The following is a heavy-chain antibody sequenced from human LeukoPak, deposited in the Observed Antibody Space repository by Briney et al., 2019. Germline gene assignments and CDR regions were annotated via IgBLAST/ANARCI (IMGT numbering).Heavy chain of an antibody. D-gene: IGHD1-26*01. Sequence: GGSLRLSCAASGFTFSDYYMSWIRQAPGKGLEWVSYISSSGSTIYYADSVKGRFTISRDNAKNSLYLQMNSLRAEDTAVYYCARAVDSGSSRGAFDIWGQGTMVTVSS. CDR3: ARAVDSGSSRGAFDI. V-gene: IGHV3-11*04. J-gene: IGHJ3*02. CDR1: GFTFSDYY. CDR2: ISSSGSTI.